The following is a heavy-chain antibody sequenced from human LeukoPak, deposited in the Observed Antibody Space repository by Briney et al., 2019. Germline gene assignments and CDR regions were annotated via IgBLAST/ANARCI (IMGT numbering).Heavy chain of an antibody. V-gene: IGHV3-23*01. CDR1: GFTFSSYA. CDR3: VSNPYSSSSQKYYYYYGMDV. D-gene: IGHD6-6*01. J-gene: IGHJ6*02. Sequence: VQPGGSLRLSCAASGFTFSSYAMSWARQAPGTGLEWVSTISGSGGSTYYADSVKGRFTISRDNSKNTLYLQMNSLRAEDTAVYYCVSNPYSSSSQKYYYYYGMDVWGQGTTVTVSS. CDR2: ISGSGGST.